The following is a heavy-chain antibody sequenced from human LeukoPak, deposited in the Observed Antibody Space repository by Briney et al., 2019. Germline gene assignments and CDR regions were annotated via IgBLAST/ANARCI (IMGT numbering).Heavy chain of an antibody. V-gene: IGHV4-59*08. J-gene: IGHJ5*02. D-gene: IGHD3-22*01. CDR2: IYYSGST. CDR1: GGSISSYY. CDR3: ARGGYDSSGYYNWFDP. Sequence: SETLSLTCTVSGGSISSYYWSWIRQPPGKGLEWIGYIYYSGSTNYNPSLKSRVTISVDTSKNQFSLKLSSVTAADTAVYYCARGGYDSSGYYNWFDPWGQGTLVTVSS.